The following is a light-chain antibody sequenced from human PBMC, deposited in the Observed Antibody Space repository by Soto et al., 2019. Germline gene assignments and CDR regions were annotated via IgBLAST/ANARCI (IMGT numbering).Light chain of an antibody. CDR2: SSS. V-gene: IGKV3-20*01. CDR1: QTISGTY. J-gene: IGKJ1*01. Sequence: EIVLTQSPGTLSLSPGERATLSFRASQTISGTYLAWYQQKPGQAPRLLIYSSSSRAAGVSDRFSGSGSGTDFSLTISRLEPEDFAMYYCQQYGRSPTWTFGQGTKVDI. CDR3: QQYGRSPTWT.